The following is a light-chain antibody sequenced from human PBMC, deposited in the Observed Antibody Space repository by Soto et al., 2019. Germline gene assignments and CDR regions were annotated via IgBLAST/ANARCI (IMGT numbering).Light chain of an antibody. Sequence: IEVTQSPYSLSASVGDRVTISCRAGHSIITYLNWYQQKPGTAPRLLIYSASSVKTGVPPRFSGSGSGRDFTLTISSLRPADIATYFCHQRSASPPSTFGQGTNLDIK. J-gene: IGKJ1*01. CDR3: HQRSASPPST. CDR1: HSIITY. CDR2: SAS. V-gene: IGKV1-39*01.